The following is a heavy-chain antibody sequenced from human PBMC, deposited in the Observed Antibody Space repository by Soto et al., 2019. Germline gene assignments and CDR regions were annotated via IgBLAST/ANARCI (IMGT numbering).Heavy chain of an antibody. J-gene: IGHJ2*01. Sequence: QDQLVQSGAEVKKPGSSVKVSCKAFGGPFSSHTFSWVRQAPGQGLEWMGRIIPALGTTTYAQKFQGRVTFTAAESVTTFSMELNSLRTGDTAVYYCARPDLCDYWYFDLWGRGPLVTVSS. D-gene: IGHD2-21*01. CDR1: GGPFSSHT. CDR3: ARPDLCDYWYFDL. CDR2: IIPALGTT. V-gene: IGHV1-69*08.